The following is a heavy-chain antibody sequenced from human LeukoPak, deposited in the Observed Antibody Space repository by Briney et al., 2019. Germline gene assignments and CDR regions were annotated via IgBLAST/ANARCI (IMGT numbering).Heavy chain of an antibody. V-gene: IGHV4-59*01. CDR3: ARTPRGYSYGHYFDY. D-gene: IGHD5-18*01. J-gene: IGHJ4*02. CDR2: IYSSGST. CDR1: GGSISSYY. Sequence: PSETLSLTCTVSGGSISSYYWSWIRQPPGKGLEWIAYIYSSGSTKYNPFLKSRVTISVDTSKNQFSLKLSSVTAADTAVYYCARTPRGYSYGHYFDYWGQGTLVTVSS.